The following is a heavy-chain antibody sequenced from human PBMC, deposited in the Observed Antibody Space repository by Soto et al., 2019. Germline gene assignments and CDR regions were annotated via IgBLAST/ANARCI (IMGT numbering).Heavy chain of an antibody. V-gene: IGHV1-18*01. CDR3: ARDVYCSGGSCTGDYFDY. J-gene: IGHJ4*02. CDR2: ISAYNGNT. CDR1: GYTFTSYG. D-gene: IGHD2-15*01. Sequence: ASVKVSCKASGYTFTSYGFSWLRQAPGQGLEWMGWISAYNGNTNYAQKLQGRVTMTTDTSTSTAYMELRSLRSDDTAVYYCARDVYCSGGSCTGDYFDYWGQGTLVTVSS.